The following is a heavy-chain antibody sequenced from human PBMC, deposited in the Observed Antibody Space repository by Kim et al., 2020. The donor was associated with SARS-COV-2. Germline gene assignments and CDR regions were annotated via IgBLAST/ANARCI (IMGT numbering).Heavy chain of an antibody. V-gene: IGHV1-18*01. Sequence: ASVKVSCKASGYTFTSYGISWVRQAPGQGLEWMGWISAYNGNTNYAQKLQGRVTMTTDTSTSTAYMELRSLRSDDTAVYYCARDITGYGSGSYYQDAFDIWGQGTMVTVSS. J-gene: IGHJ3*02. D-gene: IGHD3-10*01. CDR1: GYTFTSYG. CDR3: ARDITGYGSGSYYQDAFDI. CDR2: ISAYNGNT.